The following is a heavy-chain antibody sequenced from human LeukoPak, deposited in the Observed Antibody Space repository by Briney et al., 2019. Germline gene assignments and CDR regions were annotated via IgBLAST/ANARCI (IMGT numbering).Heavy chain of an antibody. J-gene: IGHJ4*02. Sequence: GGSLRLSCPAPGFTLINYSMIGSRKPQGKGREWVAYISSSGYTIAYPDSVKGRFTISRDSDKSSVFLQMNSLRVEDTAIYYCAKDAGSFFDHWGQGTLVTVSS. CDR2: ISSSGYTI. CDR3: AKDAGSFFDH. V-gene: IGHV3-48*01. D-gene: IGHD3-10*01. CDR1: GFTLINYS.